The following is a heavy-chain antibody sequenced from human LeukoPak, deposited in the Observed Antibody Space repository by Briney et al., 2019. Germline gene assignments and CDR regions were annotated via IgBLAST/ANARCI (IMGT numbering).Heavy chain of an antibody. V-gene: IGHV4-59*08. CDR1: GGSISSYY. Sequence: TSETLSLTCTVSGGSISSYYWSWIRQPPGKGLEWIGYIYYSGSTNYNPSLKSRVTISVDTSKNQFSLKLSSVTAADTAVYYCAGLAKARYGPPYFDYWGQGTLVTVSS. J-gene: IGHJ4*02. CDR2: IYYSGST. CDR3: AGLAKARYGPPYFDY. D-gene: IGHD5-18*01.